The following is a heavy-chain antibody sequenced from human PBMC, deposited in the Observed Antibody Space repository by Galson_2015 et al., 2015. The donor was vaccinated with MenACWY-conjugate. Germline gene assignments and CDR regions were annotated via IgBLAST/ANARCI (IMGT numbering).Heavy chain of an antibody. J-gene: IGHJ4*02. CDR2: MYDRGI. CDR3: ARGLRLFDY. V-gene: IGHV4-59*01. Sequence: TCIVSGGSTRGYYWSWLRQSPGKGLEWIGYMYDRGINYNPSFRSRVTISVDLSKNQFSLKLGSVTAADAAVYYCARGLRLFDYWGQGILVTVSS. CDR1: GGSTRGYY. D-gene: IGHD2-15*01.